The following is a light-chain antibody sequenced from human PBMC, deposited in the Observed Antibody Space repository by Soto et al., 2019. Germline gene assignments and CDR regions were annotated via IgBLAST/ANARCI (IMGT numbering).Light chain of an antibody. J-gene: IGKJ1*01. CDR2: KAS. V-gene: IGKV1-5*03. CDR1: QSIDTW. CDR3: QHYNIYSPWT. Sequence: DIQMTQSPSTLSASVGDRVTITCRASQSIDTWLAWHQQKPGKAPKLLISKASSLESGVPSRFSGSGSGTEFTLTISGLQPDDFATYYCQHYNIYSPWTFGQGTKVDIK.